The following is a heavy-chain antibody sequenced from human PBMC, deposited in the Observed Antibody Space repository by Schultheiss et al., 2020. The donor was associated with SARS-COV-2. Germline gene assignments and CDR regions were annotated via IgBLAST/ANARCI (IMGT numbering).Heavy chain of an antibody. CDR1: GFTFSTYG. CDR3: ARDVHKEYYFDY. CDR2: ISYDGNDK. D-gene: IGHD1-1*01. V-gene: IGHV3-30*03. J-gene: IGHJ4*02. Sequence: GGSLRLSCAASGFTFSTYGMHWVRQAPGKGLEGVAVISYDGNDKYYADSVKGRFTISRDNSKHTVYLQMNSLRAEDTAVYYCARDVHKEYYFDYWGQGTLVTVAS.